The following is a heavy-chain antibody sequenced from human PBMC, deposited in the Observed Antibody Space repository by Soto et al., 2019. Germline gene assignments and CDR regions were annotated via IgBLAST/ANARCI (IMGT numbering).Heavy chain of an antibody. J-gene: IGHJ4*02. Sequence: ASVKVSCKASGGTFSSYTISWVRQAPGQGLEWMGRIIPILGIANYAQKFQGRVTITADKSTSTAYMELSSLRSEDTAVYYCARDFLDDILTGYPTDYWGQGTLVTVSS. CDR2: IIPILGIA. D-gene: IGHD3-9*01. CDR1: GGTFSSYT. V-gene: IGHV1-69*04. CDR3: ARDFLDDILTGYPTDY.